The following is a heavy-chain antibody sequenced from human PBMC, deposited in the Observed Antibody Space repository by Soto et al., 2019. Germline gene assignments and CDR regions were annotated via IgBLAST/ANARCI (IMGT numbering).Heavy chain of an antibody. D-gene: IGHD6-19*01. Sequence: GGSLRLSCAASGFTFSSYGMHWVRQAPGKGLEWVAVISYDGSNKYYADSVKGRFTISRDNSKNTLYLQMNSLRAEDTAVYYCAKYQRSSSGRYGPLDYCGQGTLVTGSS. CDR2: ISYDGSNK. CDR1: GFTFSSYG. V-gene: IGHV3-30*18. J-gene: IGHJ4*02. CDR3: AKYQRSSSGRYGPLDY.